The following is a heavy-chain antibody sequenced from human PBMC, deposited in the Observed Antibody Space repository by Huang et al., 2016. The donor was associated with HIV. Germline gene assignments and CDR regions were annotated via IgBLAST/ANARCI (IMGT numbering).Heavy chain of an antibody. Sequence: EVQLVESGGGLVQPGRSLRLCCAAFGFNFEDYAMTWVRQAPGKGLEWVSGIDGNSGRIGYADTVKGRFTISRDNAMNSLYLQMNNLGAEDMAFYYCAKGYSSSWYSDFDYWGQGTLVTVSS. V-gene: IGHV3-9*03. CDR1: GFNFEDYA. CDR3: AKGYSSSWYSDFDY. D-gene: IGHD6-13*01. J-gene: IGHJ4*02. CDR2: IDGNSGRI.